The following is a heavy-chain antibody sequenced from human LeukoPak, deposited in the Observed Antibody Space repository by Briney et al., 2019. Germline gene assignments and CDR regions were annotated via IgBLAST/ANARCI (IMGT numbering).Heavy chain of an antibody. CDR3: ARDGRSSFPMDD. J-gene: IGHJ4*01. CDR2: IYPGDSDT. D-gene: IGHD6-6*01. CDR1: GSCFNTYW. Sequence: GGPLQISSKASGSCFNTYWIGWLRRMPGKDLEWMGIIYPGDSDTRYSPSFQGEVNISADKTLSSAYLEWGSLKASATAMYYCARDGRSSFPMDDWGQGTLVA. V-gene: IGHV5-51*01.